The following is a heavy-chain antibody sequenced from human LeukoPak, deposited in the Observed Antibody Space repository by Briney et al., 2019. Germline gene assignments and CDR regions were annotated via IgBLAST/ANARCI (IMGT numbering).Heavy chain of an antibody. D-gene: IGHD5-18*01. Sequence: GGSLRLSCAASGFTFSTCGMHWVGQAPGKGLEWVAVISYDGSNKYYADSVKGRFTISRDNSKNTLYLQMNSLRAEDTAVYYCAKEEDRGYSYGYYPLDYWGQGTLVTVSS. V-gene: IGHV3-30*18. CDR3: AKEEDRGYSYGYYPLDY. CDR2: ISYDGSNK. CDR1: GFTFSTCG. J-gene: IGHJ4*02.